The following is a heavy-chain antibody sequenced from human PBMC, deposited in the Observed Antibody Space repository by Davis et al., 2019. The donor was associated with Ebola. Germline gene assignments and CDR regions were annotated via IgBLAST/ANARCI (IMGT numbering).Heavy chain of an antibody. V-gene: IGHV4-30-4*07. CDR1: TGSFTSGGYF. D-gene: IGHD4-17*01. J-gene: IGHJ4*02. CDR2: VYYSGNT. CDR3: ARTTVSIVFDY. Sequence: SETLSLTCTVSTGSFTSGGYFWSWIRQPPGRGLEWIGYVYYSGNTYYNPSLKRRVAISLDTSKNQFSLHLNSVTAADTAVYYCARTTVSIVFDYWGQGTLVTVSS.